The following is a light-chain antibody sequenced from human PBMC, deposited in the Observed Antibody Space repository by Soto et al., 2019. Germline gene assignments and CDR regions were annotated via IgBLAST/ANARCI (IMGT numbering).Light chain of an antibody. CDR3: SSFAGSNNFPYV. V-gene: IGLV2-8*01. CDR1: SSDVGAYDY. CDR2: EIN. Sequence: QSALTQPASVSGSPGQSVTISCTGTSSDVGAYDYVSWYQQHPGKAPKLMIYEINKRPSGVPDRFSGSKSGNTASLTVSGLQAEDEADYYCSSFAGSNNFPYVFGTGTKV. J-gene: IGLJ1*01.